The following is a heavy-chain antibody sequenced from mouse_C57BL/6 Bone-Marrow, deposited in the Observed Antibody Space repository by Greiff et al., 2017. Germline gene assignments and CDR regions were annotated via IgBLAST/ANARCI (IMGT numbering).Heavy chain of an antibody. Sequence: VQLQQSGAELARPGASVKMSCKASGYTFTSYTMHWVKQRPGQGLEWIGYINPSSGSTKYNQKFKDKATLTADKSSSTAYMQLSSLTSEDSAVYYCARELGFDYWGQGTLVTVSA. CDR1: GYTFTSYT. V-gene: IGHV1-4*01. CDR3: ARELGFDY. D-gene: IGHD4-1*01. CDR2: INPSSGST. J-gene: IGHJ3*01.